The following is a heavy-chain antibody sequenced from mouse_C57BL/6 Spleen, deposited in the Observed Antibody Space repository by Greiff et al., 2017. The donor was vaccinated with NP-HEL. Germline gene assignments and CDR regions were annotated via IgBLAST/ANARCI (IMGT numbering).Heavy chain of an antibody. CDR2: IDPEDGET. V-gene: IGHV14-2*01. CDR1: GFNIKDYY. CDR3: ASYDSNYATEYYAKDY. Sequence: VQLQQSGAELVKPGASVKLSCTASGFNIKDYYMHWVKQRPEQGLEWIGRIDPEDGETKYAPKFQGKATITADHSSNTAYLQLSSLTSEDTAVKYWASYDSNYATEYYAKDYWGQGTSVTVSS. D-gene: IGHD2-5*01. J-gene: IGHJ4*01.